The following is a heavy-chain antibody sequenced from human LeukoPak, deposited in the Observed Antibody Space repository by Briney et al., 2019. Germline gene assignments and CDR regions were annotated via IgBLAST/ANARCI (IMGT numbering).Heavy chain of an antibody. CDR2: IYWNDDK. CDR3: AHGWELLTEYYFDY. J-gene: IGHJ4*02. D-gene: IGHD1-26*01. V-gene: IGHV2-5*01. Sequence: SGPTLANPTQTLTLTCTFSGFSLSTSGVGVGWIRQPPGKALEWLALIYWNDDKRYSPSLKSRLTITKDTSKNQVVLTMTNMDPVDTATYYCAHGWELLTEYYFDYWGQGTLVTVSS. CDR1: GFSLSTSGVG.